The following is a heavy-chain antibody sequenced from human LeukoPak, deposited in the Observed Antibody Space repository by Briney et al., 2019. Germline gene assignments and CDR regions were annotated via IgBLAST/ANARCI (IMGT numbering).Heavy chain of an antibody. D-gene: IGHD6-13*01. Sequence: ASVKVSCKASGYTFTSYGISWVRQAPGQGLEWMGWISAYNGNTNYAQKLQGRVTMTTDTSTSTAYMELRSLRSDDTAVYYCARGPIAAGYYYYMDVWGKGTTVTVSS. CDR3: ARGPIAAGYYYYMDV. CDR1: GYTFTSYG. CDR2: ISAYNGNT. V-gene: IGHV1-18*01. J-gene: IGHJ6*03.